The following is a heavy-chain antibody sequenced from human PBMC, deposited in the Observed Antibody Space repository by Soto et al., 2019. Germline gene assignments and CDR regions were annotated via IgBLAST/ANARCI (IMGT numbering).Heavy chain of an antibody. Sequence: ASVKVSCKASGYTFTSYYMHWVRQAPGQGLEWMGIINPSGGSTSYAQKFQGRVTMTRDTSTSTVYMELSSLRSEDTAVYYCASSGSPMYYFDYWGQGTLVTVSS. V-gene: IGHV1-46*01. D-gene: IGHD1-26*01. CDR1: GYTFTSYY. CDR2: INPSGGST. CDR3: ASSGSPMYYFDY. J-gene: IGHJ4*02.